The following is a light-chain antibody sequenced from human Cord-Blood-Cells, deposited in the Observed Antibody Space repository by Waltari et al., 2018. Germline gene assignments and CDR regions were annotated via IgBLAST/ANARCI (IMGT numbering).Light chain of an antibody. CDR1: SSDVGGYNY. V-gene: IGLV2-11*01. Sequence: QSALTQPRSVSGSPGQSVTISCTGTSSDVGGYNYVSWYQQHPGKAPKLMIYDVSKRPPGVPDRFSGSKSGNTASLTSSGLQAEDEADYYCCSYAGSYTWVFGGGTKLTVL. CDR3: CSYAGSYTWV. J-gene: IGLJ3*02. CDR2: DVS.